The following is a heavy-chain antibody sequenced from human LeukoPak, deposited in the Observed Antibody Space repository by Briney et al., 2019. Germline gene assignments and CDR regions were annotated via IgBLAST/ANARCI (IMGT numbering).Heavy chain of an antibody. J-gene: IGHJ6*03. D-gene: IGHD2-15*01. CDR3: ARDLESRYCSGGSCYSGYYYYYMDV. CDR1: GYTFINYG. CDR2: ISTYNGYT. V-gene: IGHV1-18*01. Sequence: ASVKVSCKASGYTFINYGISWVRQAPGQGLEWMGWISTYNGYTNYAQKLQGRLTMTTDTSTNTAYMELRSLRSDDTAVYYCARDLESRYCSGGSCYSGYYYYYMDVWGKGTTVTVSS.